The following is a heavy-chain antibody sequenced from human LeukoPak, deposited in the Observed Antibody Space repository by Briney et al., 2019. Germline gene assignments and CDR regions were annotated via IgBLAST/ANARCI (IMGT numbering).Heavy chain of an antibody. CDR2: ISPTGVST. D-gene: IGHD3-10*01. CDR3: ARDFLGESGTGGY. Sequence: GGSLRLSCAASGFTFSSYTMNWVRQAPGKGLEWVSSISPTGVSTFHADSVKGRFTISRDNADNSLYFQMNSLRAEDTAVYYCARDFLGESGTGGYWGQGTLVTVSS. V-gene: IGHV3-21*06. J-gene: IGHJ4*02. CDR1: GFTFSSYT.